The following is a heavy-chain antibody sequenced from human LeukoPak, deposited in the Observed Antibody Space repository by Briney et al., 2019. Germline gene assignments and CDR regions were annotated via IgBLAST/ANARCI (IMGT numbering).Heavy chain of an antibody. CDR2: IYYSGNT. CDR3: ARLYGSESLYSDF. D-gene: IGHD3-10*01. CDR1: GGSISSYY. Sequence: SETLSLTCSVSGGSISSYYWSWIRQPPGKGLEWIGYIYYSGNTKYNPSLKSRVTMSLDTSKNQFSLRLSSVTAADTAVYYCARLYGSESLYSDFWGQGTLVTVSS. J-gene: IGHJ4*02. V-gene: IGHV4-59*08.